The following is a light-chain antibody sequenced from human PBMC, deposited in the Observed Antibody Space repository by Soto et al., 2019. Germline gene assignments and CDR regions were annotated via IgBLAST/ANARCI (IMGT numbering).Light chain of an antibody. CDR2: GVS. V-gene: IGLV2-14*01. CDR1: SSDAV. CDR3: STYTNSSTWL. J-gene: IGLJ3*02. Sequence: QSALTQPASVSGSPGQSITISCTGTSSDAVSWYQVHPDKAPKLLIYGVSNRPSGVSSRFSGSKSGNTASLTISGLQAEDEADYYCSTYTNSSTWLFGGGTKVTVL.